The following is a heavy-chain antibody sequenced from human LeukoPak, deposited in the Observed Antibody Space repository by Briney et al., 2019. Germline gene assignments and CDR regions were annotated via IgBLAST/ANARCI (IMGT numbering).Heavy chain of an antibody. CDR3: AGALRLGELSSLDY. J-gene: IGHJ4*02. CDR2: ISGSGGST. Sequence: GGSLRLSCAASGFTFSSYAMSWVRQAPGKGLEWVSVISGSGGSTYFADSVKGRFTISRDNSKNTLYLQMNSLRAEDTAVYYCAGALRLGELSSLDYWGQGTLVTVSS. V-gene: IGHV3-23*01. D-gene: IGHD3-16*02. CDR1: GFTFSSYA.